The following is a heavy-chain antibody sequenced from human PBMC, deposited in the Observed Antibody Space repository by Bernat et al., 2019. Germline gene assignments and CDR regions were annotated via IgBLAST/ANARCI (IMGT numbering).Heavy chain of an antibody. CDR3: ARDDYYDSSGYKPLDY. D-gene: IGHD3-22*01. V-gene: IGHV4-39*07. Sequence: QLQLQESGPGLVKPSETLSLTCTVSGGSISSSSYYWGWIRQPPGKGLEWIGSIYYSGSTYYNPSLKSRVTISVDTSKNQFSLKLSSVTAADTAVYYCARDDYYDSSGYKPLDYWGQGTLVTVSS. J-gene: IGHJ4*02. CDR1: GGSISSSSYY. CDR2: IYYSGST.